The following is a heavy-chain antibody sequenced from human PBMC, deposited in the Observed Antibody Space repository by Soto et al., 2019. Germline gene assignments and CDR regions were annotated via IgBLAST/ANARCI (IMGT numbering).Heavy chain of an antibody. CDR1: GFTFSSYA. CDR2: ISGSGGST. D-gene: IGHD6-6*01. CDR3: AKRAESSSSENYYYYYGMDV. Sequence: PGGSLRLSCAASGFTFSSYAMSWVRQAPGKGLEWVSAISGSGGSTYYADSVKGRFTISRDNSKNTLYLQMNSLRAEDTAVYYCAKRAESSSSENYYYYYGMDVWGQGTTVTVSS. V-gene: IGHV3-23*01. J-gene: IGHJ6*02.